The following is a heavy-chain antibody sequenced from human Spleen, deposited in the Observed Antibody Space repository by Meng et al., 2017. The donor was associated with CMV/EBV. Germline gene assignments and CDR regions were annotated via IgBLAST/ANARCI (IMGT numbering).Heavy chain of an antibody. CDR2: ISYDGTNK. CDR3: ARDKNDGPYYDFWSGPGSFDY. D-gene: IGHD3-3*01. Sequence: GGSLRLSCAASGFTFRTYAMHWVRQAPGKGLEWVAIISYDGTNKYYADSVKGRFTISRDNSKNTLSLQMNSLRAEDTAVYYCARDKNDGPYYDFWSGPGSFDYWGQGTLVTVSS. J-gene: IGHJ4*02. CDR1: GFTFRTYA. V-gene: IGHV3-30*04.